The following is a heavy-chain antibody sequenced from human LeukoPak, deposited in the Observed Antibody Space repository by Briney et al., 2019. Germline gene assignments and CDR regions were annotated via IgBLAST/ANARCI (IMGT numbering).Heavy chain of an antibody. D-gene: IGHD1-7*01. CDR3: AKVVRYNWNYGYFDY. Sequence: TGGSLRLSCAASGFTVSSNYMSWVRQAPGKGLEWVSVIYSGGSTYYADSVKGRFTISRDNSKNTLYLQMNSLRAEDTAVYYCAKVVRYNWNYGYFDYWGQGTLVTVSS. V-gene: IGHV3-66*01. CDR1: GFTVSSNY. J-gene: IGHJ4*02. CDR2: IYSGGST.